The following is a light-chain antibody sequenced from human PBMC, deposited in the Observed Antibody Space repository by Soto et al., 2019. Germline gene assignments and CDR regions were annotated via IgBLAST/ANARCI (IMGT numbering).Light chain of an antibody. CDR1: SSDVGVDKH. CDR2: DVG. J-gene: IGLJ2*01. Sequence: QSVLTQPASVSGSPGQSITISCTGSSSDVGVDKHVSWYQQHPGRAPKLIIYDVGSRPSGVSNRFSGSKSGNTASLTISGLQAEDEADYFCSSYAGSHVVFGGGTKVTVL. CDR3: SSYAGSHVV. V-gene: IGLV2-14*03.